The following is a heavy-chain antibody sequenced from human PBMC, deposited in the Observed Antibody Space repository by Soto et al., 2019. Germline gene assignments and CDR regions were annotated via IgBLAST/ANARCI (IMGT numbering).Heavy chain of an antibody. CDR1: RFTVYDYA. V-gene: IGHV3-9*01. D-gene: IGHD2-2*01. CDR3: SKDLGYCSSPSCSGGAFDI. Sequence: SLRRSGAASRFTVYDYAMHWARQAPGKDLEGCLDVRGNSGSIGSADSVTGRFTISRDNAKTSLNLQMNSLRAEDTALSYCSKDLGYCSSPSCSGGAFDIWGQGTMVTVSS. CDR2: VRGNSGSI. J-gene: IGHJ3*02.